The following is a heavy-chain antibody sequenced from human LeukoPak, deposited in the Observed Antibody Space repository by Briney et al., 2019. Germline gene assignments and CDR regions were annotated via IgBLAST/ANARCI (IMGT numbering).Heavy chain of an antibody. Sequence: GESLKISCKGSGYSFTSYWSGWVRQMPGKGLEWMGIIYPGDSDTRYSPSFQGQVTISADKSISTAYLQWSSLKASDTAMYYCARQITMVRGVIVYFDYWGQGTLVTVSS. V-gene: IGHV5-51*01. D-gene: IGHD3-10*01. CDR3: ARQITMVRGVIVYFDY. CDR2: IYPGDSDT. J-gene: IGHJ4*02. CDR1: GYSFTSYW.